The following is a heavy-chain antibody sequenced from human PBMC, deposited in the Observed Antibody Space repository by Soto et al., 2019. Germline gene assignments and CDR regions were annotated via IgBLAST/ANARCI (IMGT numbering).Heavy chain of an antibody. CDR1: GFTFSSYG. J-gene: IGHJ4*02. CDR2: ISYDGSNK. V-gene: IGHV3-30*18. CDR3: AKDLAMTTVTMFIFHPHY. D-gene: IGHD4-17*01. Sequence: GGSLRLSCAASGFTFSSYGMHWVRQAPGKGLEWVAVISYDGSNKYYADSVKGRFTISRDNSKNTLYLQMNSLRAEDTAVYYSAKDLAMTTVTMFIFHPHYWGQGTLVTVSS.